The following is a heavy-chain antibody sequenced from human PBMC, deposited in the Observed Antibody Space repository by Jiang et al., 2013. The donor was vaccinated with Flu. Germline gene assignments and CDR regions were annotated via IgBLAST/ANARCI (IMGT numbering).Heavy chain of an antibody. V-gene: IGHV5-51*01. J-gene: IGHJ4*02. CDR3: ARQYKGATVTTTFDY. D-gene: IGHD4-17*01. Sequence: FQGQVTISADKSISTAYLQWSSLKASDTAMYYCARQYKGATVTTTFDYWGQGTLVTVSS.